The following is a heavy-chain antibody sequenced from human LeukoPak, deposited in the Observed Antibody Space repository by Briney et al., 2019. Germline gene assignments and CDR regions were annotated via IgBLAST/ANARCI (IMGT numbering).Heavy chain of an antibody. D-gene: IGHD6-13*01. CDR3: ARDSPFIAAAGTGFDY. CDR1: GFTFSSYW. Sequence: GGSLRLSCAASGFTFSSYWMSWVRQAPGKGLEWVANIKQDGSEKYCVDSVKGRFTISRDNARNSLYLQMNSLRAEDTAVYYCARDSPFIAAAGTGFDYWGQGTLVTVSS. J-gene: IGHJ4*02. V-gene: IGHV3-7*03. CDR2: IKQDGSEK.